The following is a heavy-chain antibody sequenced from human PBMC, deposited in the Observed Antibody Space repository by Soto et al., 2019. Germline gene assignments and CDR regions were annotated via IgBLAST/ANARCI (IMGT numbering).Heavy chain of an antibody. CDR1: GFTFSNYA. D-gene: IGHD6-13*01. J-gene: IGHJ4*02. V-gene: IGHV3-30-3*01. CDR3: ARGGVAAAGTRRYYFDY. CDR2: MSYDGSST. Sequence: PGGALRLPCAASGFTFSNYALHWVRQTPGKGLEWVAVMSYDGSSTYYADSVKGRFTISRDNSKNTLYLQMNSLRAEDSAVFYCARGGVAAAGTRRYYFDYWGQGT.